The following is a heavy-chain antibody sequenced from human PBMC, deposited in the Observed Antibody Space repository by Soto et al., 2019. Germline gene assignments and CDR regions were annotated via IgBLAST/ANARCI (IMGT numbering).Heavy chain of an antibody. Sequence: PGGSLRLSCAASGFAFSSYSMNWVRKAPGKGLEWVSSISSSSSNKYYADSVKGRFTISRDNAKNTLYLHMNSLRTGDTAVYYCAKDVTVDIVNTPGYWGQGTLVTVSS. CDR3: AKDVTVDIVNTPGY. J-gene: IGHJ4*02. CDR1: GFAFSSYS. CDR2: ISSSSSNK. D-gene: IGHD5-12*01. V-gene: IGHV3-21*01.